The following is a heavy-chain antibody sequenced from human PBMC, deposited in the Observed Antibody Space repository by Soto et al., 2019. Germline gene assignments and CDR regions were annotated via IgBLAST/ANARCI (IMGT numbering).Heavy chain of an antibody. CDR1: GYTFTSYG. J-gene: IGHJ6*03. V-gene: IGHV1-18*01. Sequence: GASVKVSCKASGYTFTSYGISWVRQAPGQGLEWMGWISAYNGNTNYAQKLQGRVTMTTDTSTSTAYMELRSLRSDDTAVYYCAREGLVIANLYYYYXDVWGKGTTVTVSS. CDR3: AREGLVIANLYYYYXDV. CDR2: ISAYNGNT. D-gene: IGHD3-9*01.